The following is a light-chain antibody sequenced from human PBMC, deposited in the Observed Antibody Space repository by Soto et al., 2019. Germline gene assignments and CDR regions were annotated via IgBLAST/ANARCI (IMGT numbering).Light chain of an antibody. CDR1: SSDVGGYNY. J-gene: IGLJ2*01. CDR2: XVX. V-gene: IGLV2-14*01. Sequence: QSALTQPASVSGSPGQSITISCTGTSSDVGGYNYVSWYQQHPGKAXXLMIYXVXNRPSXVSXRXXXXXXXXXXXXXXXXXQAEDEADYYCSSYTSSSTVVFGGGTKLTVL. CDR3: SSYTSSSTVV.